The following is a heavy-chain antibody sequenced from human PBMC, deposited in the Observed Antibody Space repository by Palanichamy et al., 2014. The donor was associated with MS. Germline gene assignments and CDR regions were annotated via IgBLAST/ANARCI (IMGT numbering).Heavy chain of an antibody. CDR3: ARDRASVPLFKGDAFDI. Sequence: QVQLVQSETEVKKPGASVKVSCKASGYAFTSYGIAWVRQAPGQGLEWMGWISAYNGDTFYAQNFQGRVTMTTDTSTTTAHMELRGLRSDDTAIYYCARDRASVPLFKGDAFDIWGQGTMVTVSS. CDR1: GYAFTSYG. D-gene: IGHD2-21*01. J-gene: IGHJ3*02. V-gene: IGHV1-18*01. CDR2: ISAYNGDT.